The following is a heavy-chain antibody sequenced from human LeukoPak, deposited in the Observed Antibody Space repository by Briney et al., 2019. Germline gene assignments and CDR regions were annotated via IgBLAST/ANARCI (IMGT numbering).Heavy chain of an antibody. CDR2: IYTSGST. J-gene: IGHJ4*02. D-gene: IGHD5-24*01. Sequence: SETLSLTCTVSGGSISSGSYYWSWIRQPAGKGLEWIGRIYTSGSTNYNPSLKSRVTISVDTSKNQFSLKLSSVTAPDTAVYYCARGRDGYRKGYFDYWGQGTLVTVSS. CDR3: ARGRDGYRKGYFDY. CDR1: GGSISSGSYY. V-gene: IGHV4-61*02.